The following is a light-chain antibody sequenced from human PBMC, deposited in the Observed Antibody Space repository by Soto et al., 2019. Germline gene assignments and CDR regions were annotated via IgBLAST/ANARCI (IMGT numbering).Light chain of an antibody. Sequence: QSVLTQPPSVSGAPGQRVTISCTGSSSNIGAGHDVHWYQQLPGTAPRLLIYRDINRPSGAPARFSGSKTGTSASLAITGLQAEDEANYYCQSYDSSLSGSRIFGEGTKLTVL. CDR3: QSYDSSLSGSRI. CDR1: SSNIGAGHD. CDR2: RDI. V-gene: IGLV1-40*01. J-gene: IGLJ2*01.